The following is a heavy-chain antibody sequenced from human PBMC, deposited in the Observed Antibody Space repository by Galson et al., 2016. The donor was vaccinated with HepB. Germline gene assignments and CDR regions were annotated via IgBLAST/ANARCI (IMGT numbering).Heavy chain of an antibody. CDR2: IYHNGIT. CDR3: VKEVGPRQGWFDP. V-gene: IGHV4-59*12. D-gene: IGHD1-26*01. CDR1: GASISSYY. Sequence: SETLSLTCTVSGASISSYYWSWIRQPPGKGLDYIGYIYHNGITNYNSSLKSRVTISLDMSKNQFSLKLTSVTAADTAVYYCVKEVGPRQGWFDPWGQGALVTVSS. J-gene: IGHJ5*02.